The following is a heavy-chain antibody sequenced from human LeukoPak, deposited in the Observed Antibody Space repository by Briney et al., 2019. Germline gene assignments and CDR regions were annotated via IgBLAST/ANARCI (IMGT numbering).Heavy chain of an antibody. CDR1: GGSFSGYY. CDR2: INHSGST. CDR3: ARSGGWLPYYYYYYYMDV. J-gene: IGHJ6*03. Sequence: SETLSLTCAVYGGSFSGYYWSWIRQPPGKGLEWIGEINHSGSTNYNPSLKSRVTISVDTSKNQFSLKLSSVTAADTAVYYCARSGGWLPYYYYYYYMDVWGKGTTVTISS. D-gene: IGHD3-9*01. V-gene: IGHV4-34*01.